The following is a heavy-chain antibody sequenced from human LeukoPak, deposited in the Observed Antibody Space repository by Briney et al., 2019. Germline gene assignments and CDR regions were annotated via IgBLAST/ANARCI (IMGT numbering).Heavy chain of an antibody. V-gene: IGHV3-23*01. D-gene: IGHD6-19*01. CDR1: GFTFSSYG. CDR3: AKRLGSGWPHFDY. Sequence: PGGTLRLSCAASGFTFSSYGMSWVRQAPGKGLGWVSAISGSGGSTYYADSVKGRFTISRDNSKNTLYLQMNSLRAEDTAVYYCAKRLGSGWPHFDYWGQGTLVTVSS. CDR2: ISGSGGST. J-gene: IGHJ4*02.